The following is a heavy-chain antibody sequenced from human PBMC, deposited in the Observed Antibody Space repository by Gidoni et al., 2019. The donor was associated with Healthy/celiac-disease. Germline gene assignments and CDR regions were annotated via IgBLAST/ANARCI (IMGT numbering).Heavy chain of an antibody. CDR1: GYPFTSTY. J-gene: IGHJ4*02. CDR3: ARYHAMGDSSGYYGY. CDR2: INPSGGST. Sequence: QVQLVQSGAEVKKPGASVKVSCKASGYPFTSTYMHWVRRAPGQGLEWMGIINPSGGSTSYAQKFQGRGTMTRDTATSTVYMELSRLRSEDTAVYYCARYHAMGDSSGYYGYWGQGNLVTVSS. D-gene: IGHD3-22*01. V-gene: IGHV1-46*01.